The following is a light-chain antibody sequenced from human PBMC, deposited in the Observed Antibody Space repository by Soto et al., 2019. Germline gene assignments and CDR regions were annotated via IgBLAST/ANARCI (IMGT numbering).Light chain of an antibody. CDR3: QQTYNSPLT. CDR1: QSIGSW. Sequence: DIQMTQSPSTLSASVGDRVTITCRASQSIGSWLAWYQQKPGKAPNLLIYAASSLQSGVPSRFSGSRSGTDFTLTINSLQPEDFAVYYCQQTYNSPLTFGQGTKVDIK. V-gene: IGKV1-39*01. J-gene: IGKJ1*01. CDR2: AAS.